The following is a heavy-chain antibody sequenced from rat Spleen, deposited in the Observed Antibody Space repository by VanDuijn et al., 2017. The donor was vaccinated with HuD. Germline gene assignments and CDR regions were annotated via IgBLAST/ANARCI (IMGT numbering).Heavy chain of an antibody. CDR2: ISYDGGNT. J-gene: IGHJ2*01. CDR3: ARRPTTNYGPFDY. V-gene: IGHV5-29*01. Sequence: EVQLVESGGGLVQPGRSLKLSCVVSGFTFSNSGMAWVRQAPTKGLEWVAYISYDGGNTYYRDSVKGRFTISRDNAKSTLYLQMDSLRSEDTATYYCARRPTTNYGPFDYWGQGVMVTVSS. CDR1: GFTFSNSG. D-gene: IGHD1-11*01.